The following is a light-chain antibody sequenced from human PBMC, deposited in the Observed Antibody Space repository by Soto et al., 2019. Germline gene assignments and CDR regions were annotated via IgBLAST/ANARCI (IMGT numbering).Light chain of an antibody. CDR1: QSVSSN. CDR3: LQDYNYPLT. J-gene: IGKJ4*01. CDR2: GAS. V-gene: IGKV3-15*01. Sequence: ELVLTPSPATLSLSPGERATLSCRASQSVSSNLAWYQQKPGQAPRLLIYGASTRATGIPARFSGSGSGTEFTLTISSLQSEDFATYYCLQDYNYPLTFGGGTKVDI.